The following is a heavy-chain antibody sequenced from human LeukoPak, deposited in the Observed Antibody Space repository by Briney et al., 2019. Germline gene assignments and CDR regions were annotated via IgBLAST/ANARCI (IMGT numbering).Heavy chain of an antibody. V-gene: IGHV4-30-4*01. CDR3: ARDLLNEGNHLDY. CDR2: IYYSGST. D-gene: IGHD4-23*01. J-gene: IGHJ4*02. Sequence: PSQTLSLTCTVSGGSISSGDYYWSWIRQPPGKGLEWIGYIYYSGSTYYNPSLKSRVTISVDTSKNHFSLKLSSVTAEDTDVYYCARDLLNEGNHLDYWGQGTLVTVSS. CDR1: GGSISSGDYY.